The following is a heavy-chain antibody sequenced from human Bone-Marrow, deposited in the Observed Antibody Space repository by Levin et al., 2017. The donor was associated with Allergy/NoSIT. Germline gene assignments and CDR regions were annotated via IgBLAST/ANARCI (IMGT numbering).Heavy chain of an antibody. CDR1: GYSISSGYS. CDR3: ARAVASLELLLGEWFDP. CDR2: FYYNGNT. Sequence: SQTLSLTCAVSGYSISSGYSWAWIRQTPERGLGYIGSFYYNGNTYYNPSLQSRTTISRDTSKNQFSLNMRSLTAADTGVYYCARAVASLELLLGEWFDPWGHGILVTVSS. V-gene: IGHV4-38-2*01. D-gene: IGHD3-3*02. J-gene: IGHJ5*02.